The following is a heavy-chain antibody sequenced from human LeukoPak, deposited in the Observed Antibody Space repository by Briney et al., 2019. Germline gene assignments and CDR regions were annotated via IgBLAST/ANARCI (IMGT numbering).Heavy chain of an antibody. D-gene: IGHD6-19*01. Sequence: GGSLRLSCAASGFTFSSYNMNWVRQAPGKGLEWVANIKQDGSEKYYVDSVKGRFTISRDNAKNSLYLQMNSLRAEDTAVYYCARGYSSGWYSDYWGQGTLVTVSS. J-gene: IGHJ4*02. CDR1: GFTFSSYN. CDR2: IKQDGSEK. V-gene: IGHV3-7*01. CDR3: ARGYSSGWYSDY.